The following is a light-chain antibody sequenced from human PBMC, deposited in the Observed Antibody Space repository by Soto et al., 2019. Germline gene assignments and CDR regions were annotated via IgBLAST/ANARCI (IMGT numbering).Light chain of an antibody. CDR2: DVY. CDR3: CSYAGSNTFYV. Sequence: QYALTQPRSVSGSPGQSVTISCTGTSSNVGGYNYVSWYQHHPGKAPKLVIYDVYNRPSGVPDRFSGSKSDNTASLTISGLQAEDEADYYCCSYAGSNTFYVFGTGTKVTVL. J-gene: IGLJ1*01. V-gene: IGLV2-11*01. CDR1: SSNVGGYNY.